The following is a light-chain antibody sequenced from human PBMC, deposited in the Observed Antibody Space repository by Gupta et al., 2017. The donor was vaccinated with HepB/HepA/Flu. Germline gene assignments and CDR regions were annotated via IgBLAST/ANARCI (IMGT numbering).Light chain of an antibody. V-gene: IGLV2-23*02. Sequence: QSALTQPASVSCARRQSMTISCTGTSSDGGNYNFVSWYQHHPGKAPILLIYEVNKRSSGASNRFSGSRSGNTASLTVSGLQTDDEADYYCCSYAGRSVLVFGGGTKLTVL. CDR1: SSDGGNYNF. CDR3: CSYAGRSVLV. CDR2: EVN. J-gene: IGLJ3*02.